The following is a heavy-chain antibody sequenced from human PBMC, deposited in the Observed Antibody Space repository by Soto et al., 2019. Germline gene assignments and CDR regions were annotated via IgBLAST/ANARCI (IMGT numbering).Heavy chain of an antibody. CDR3: SKVNSSSWYYYYFMDV. J-gene: IGHJ6*02. D-gene: IGHD6-13*01. V-gene: IGHV3-23*01. Sequence: GGSLRLSCAASGFTFSSYAMSWVRQAPGKGLEWVSAISGSGGSTYYADSVKGRFTISRDNSKNTLYLQMNSLRAEDTAVYYCSKVNSSSWYYYYFMDVWGQGTTVTVSS. CDR2: ISGSGGST. CDR1: GFTFSSYA.